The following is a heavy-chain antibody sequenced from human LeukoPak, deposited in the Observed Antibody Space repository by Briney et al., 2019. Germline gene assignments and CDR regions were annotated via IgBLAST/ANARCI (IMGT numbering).Heavy chain of an antibody. CDR3: ARTRFPYYRLSVADYYHMDV. Sequence: SVKVSCKASGGTFSNYVISWVRQAPGQGLERMGGIIPIFGTTNYAQKFQGRVTINADKSTSTVYIELSSLRSEDTAVYYCARTRFPYYRLSVADYYHMDVWGKGTTVTVSS. V-gene: IGHV1-69*06. CDR2: IIPIFGTT. D-gene: IGHD3-10*01. CDR1: GGTFSNYV. J-gene: IGHJ6*03.